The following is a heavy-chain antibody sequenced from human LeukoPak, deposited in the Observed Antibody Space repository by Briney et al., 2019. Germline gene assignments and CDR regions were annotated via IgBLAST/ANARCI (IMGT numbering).Heavy chain of an antibody. CDR1: GFTFSSYG. Sequence: PGGSLRLSCAASGFTFSSYGMHWVRQAPGKGLEWVAFIRYDGSNKYYADSVKGRFTIFRDNSKNTLYLQMNSLRAEDTAVYYCAKDRYDILTGYSQGGTFDYWGQGTLVTVSS. CDR3: AKDRYDILTGYSQGGTFDY. D-gene: IGHD3-9*01. CDR2: IRYDGSNK. J-gene: IGHJ4*02. V-gene: IGHV3-30*02.